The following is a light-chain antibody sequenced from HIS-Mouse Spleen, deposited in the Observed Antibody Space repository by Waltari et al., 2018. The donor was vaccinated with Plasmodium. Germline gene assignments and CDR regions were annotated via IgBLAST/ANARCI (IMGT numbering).Light chain of an antibody. V-gene: IGLV3-10*01. J-gene: IGLJ3*02. CDR2: EDS. CDR1: ALPKQY. Sequence: SYELTQPPSVSVSPGPTARLPCSGDALPKQYAYWYQQKSGQAPVLVIYEDSKRPSGIPERFSGSSSGTMATLTISGAQVEDEADYYCYSTDSSGNHRVFGGGTKLTVL. CDR3: YSTDSSGNHRV.